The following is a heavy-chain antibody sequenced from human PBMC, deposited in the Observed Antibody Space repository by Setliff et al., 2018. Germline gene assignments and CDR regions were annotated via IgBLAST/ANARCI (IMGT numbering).Heavy chain of an antibody. Sequence: ASVKVSCKASGGTLSGYAFSWVRQAPGQGLEWVGGITPIFETAHYAQKFQDRVTITADKSTSTVYMELNSLISGDTAVYYCARDVTGSHSGRLDSWGQGTLVTVSS. V-gene: IGHV1-69*06. CDR2: ITPIFETA. J-gene: IGHJ4*02. CDR1: GGTLSGYA. D-gene: IGHD1-26*01. CDR3: ARDVTGSHSGRLDS.